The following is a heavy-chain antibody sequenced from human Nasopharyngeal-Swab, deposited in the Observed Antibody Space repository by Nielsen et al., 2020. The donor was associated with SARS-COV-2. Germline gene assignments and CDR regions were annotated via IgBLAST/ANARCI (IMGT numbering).Heavy chain of an antibody. CDR3: ARYPSSGWSSCGMDV. Sequence: WIRQPPGKGLEWIGYIYYTGSTYCNPSLKSRVTISVDTSKNQFSLKLTSVTAADTAVYYCARYPSSGWSSCGMDVWGQGTTVTVSS. D-gene: IGHD6-13*01. V-gene: IGHV4-31*02. J-gene: IGHJ6*02. CDR2: IYYTGST.